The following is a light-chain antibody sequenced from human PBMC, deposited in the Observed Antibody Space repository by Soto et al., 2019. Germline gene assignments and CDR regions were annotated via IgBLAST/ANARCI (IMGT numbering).Light chain of an antibody. J-gene: IGKJ5*01. CDR3: QQYGSSPIS. V-gene: IGKV3-20*01. CDR2: DAS. Sequence: IVLTQSPDTLSLSRGEKATLSCRASQTVIHNHLAWHQQKPGQAPRLLISDASTRAAGIPERLSGSGSGTDFTLTISRLEPEDFAVYYCQQYGSSPISFGQGTRLEIK. CDR1: QTVIHNH.